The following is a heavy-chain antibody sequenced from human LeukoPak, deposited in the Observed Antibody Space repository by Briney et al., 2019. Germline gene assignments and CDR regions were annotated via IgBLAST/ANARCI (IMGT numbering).Heavy chain of an antibody. D-gene: IGHD2-2*01. J-gene: IGHJ4*02. Sequence: SETLSLTCTVSGGSISSSSYFWGWIRQPPGKGLAWIGSIHYSGSTYYNPSLKSRVSISVDTSKNQFSLRLSSVTAADTAVYYCARHTSVTYAHFDYWGQGTLVTVSS. V-gene: IGHV4-39*01. CDR1: GGSISSSSYF. CDR2: IHYSGST. CDR3: ARHTSVTYAHFDY.